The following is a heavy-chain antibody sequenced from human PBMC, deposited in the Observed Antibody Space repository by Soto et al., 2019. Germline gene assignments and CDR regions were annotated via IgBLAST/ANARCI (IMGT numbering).Heavy chain of an antibody. CDR3: ARDVPFPSRIQLWQNFDY. CDR1: GFTFSSYA. CDR2: ISYDGSNK. Sequence: GGSLRLSCAASGFTFSSYAMHWVRQAPGKGLEWVAVISYDGSNKYYADSVKGRFTISRDNSKNTLYLQMNSLRAEDTAVYYCARDVPFPSRIQLWQNFDYWGQGTLVTVSS. D-gene: IGHD5-18*01. V-gene: IGHV3-30-3*01. J-gene: IGHJ4*02.